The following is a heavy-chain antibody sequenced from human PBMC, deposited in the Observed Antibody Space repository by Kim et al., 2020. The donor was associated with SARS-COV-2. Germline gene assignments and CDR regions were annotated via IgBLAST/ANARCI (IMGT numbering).Heavy chain of an antibody. Sequence: GGSLRLSCVTSGFTFSNYGMIWVRQPPGKGLEWVALVTGNGGNTNYADSVKGRFTTSRDNAKNTLYLQMNSLRAEDAASYYCATRGVPTAGDHMHVWCKG. J-gene: IGHJ6*03. CDR1: GFTFSNYG. CDR2: VTGNGGNT. CDR3: ATRGVPTAGDHMHV. D-gene: IGHD1-26*01. V-gene: IGHV3-23*01.